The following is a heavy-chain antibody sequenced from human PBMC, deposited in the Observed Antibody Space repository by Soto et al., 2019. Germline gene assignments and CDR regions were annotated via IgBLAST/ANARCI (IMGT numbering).Heavy chain of an antibody. CDR1: GGSISSSY. CDR3: ARDFWFEELSGGYYQYAMDV. V-gene: IGHV4-59*01. J-gene: IGHJ6*02. D-gene: IGHD3-10*01. Sequence: QVQLQESGPGLVKPSETLSLTCTVSGGSISSSYWSWIRQPPGKELEWIGYIYYTGSTYYSPSLKSLVIISLDASRTQFSLKLNSVTTADTAVYYCARDFWFEELSGGYYQYAMDVWGQGTTVTVSS. CDR2: IYYTGST.